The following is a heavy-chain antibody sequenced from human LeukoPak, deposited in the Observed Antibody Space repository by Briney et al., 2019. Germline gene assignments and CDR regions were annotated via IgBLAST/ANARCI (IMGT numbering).Heavy chain of an antibody. CDR3: ARVLVTAGVPAA. J-gene: IGHJ5*02. V-gene: IGHV3-30*04. Sequence: PGGSLRLSCAASGFTFSSYAMHWVRQAPGKGLEWVAVISYDGSNKYYADSVKGRFTISRDNAKNSLYLQMNSLRAEDTAVYYCARVLVTAGVPAAWGQGTLVTVSS. D-gene: IGHD2-2*01. CDR2: ISYDGSNK. CDR1: GFTFSSYA.